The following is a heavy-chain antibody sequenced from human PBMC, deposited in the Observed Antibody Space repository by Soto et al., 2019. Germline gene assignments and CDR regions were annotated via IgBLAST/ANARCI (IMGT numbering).Heavy chain of an antibody. V-gene: IGHV1-2*04. D-gene: IGHD2-8*01. CDR2: INPKSGGT. Sequence: EASVKVSCKASGYSFTDYHIHWVRQAPGQGLEWLGRINPKSGGTSTAQKFQGWVTMTTDTSISTASMELTRLTSDDTAIYYCARGDSTDCSNGVCSFFYNHDMDVWSQGTTVTVSS. J-gene: IGHJ6*02. CDR3: ARGDSTDCSNGVCSFFYNHDMDV. CDR1: GYSFTDYH.